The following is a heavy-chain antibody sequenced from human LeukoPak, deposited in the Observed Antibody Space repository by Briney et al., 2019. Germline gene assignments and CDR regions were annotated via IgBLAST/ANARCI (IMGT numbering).Heavy chain of an antibody. Sequence: GGSLRLSCAASGFTFSSYAMSWVRQAPGKGLEWVSAISGSGSSTYYADSVKGRFTISRDNSKNTLYLQMSSLRAEDTAVYSCAKDLSNPYKYYGMDVWGQGTTVTVSS. D-gene: IGHD4-11*01. V-gene: IGHV3-23*01. CDR1: GFTFSSYA. CDR3: AKDLSNPYKYYGMDV. CDR2: ISGSGSST. J-gene: IGHJ6*02.